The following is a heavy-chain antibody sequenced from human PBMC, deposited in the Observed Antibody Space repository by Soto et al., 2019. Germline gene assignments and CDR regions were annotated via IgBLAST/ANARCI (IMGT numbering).Heavy chain of an antibody. CDR1: GGSISSGGYY. Sequence: SETLSLTCTVSGGSISSGGYYWSWIRQHPGKGLEWIGYIYYSGSTYYNPSLKSRVTISVDTSKNQFSLKLSSVTAADTAVYYCARSVVAASRGYYYYGMDVWGQGTTVTVSS. J-gene: IGHJ6*02. CDR3: ARSVVAASRGYYYYGMDV. V-gene: IGHV4-31*03. CDR2: IYYSGST. D-gene: IGHD5-12*01.